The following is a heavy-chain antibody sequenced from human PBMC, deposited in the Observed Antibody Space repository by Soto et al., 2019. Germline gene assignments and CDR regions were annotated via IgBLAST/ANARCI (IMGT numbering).Heavy chain of an antibody. D-gene: IGHD5-18*01. Sequence: GALKISCKGYGYSFTSYWIGWVRQMPGKGLEWMGIIYPGDSDTRYSPSFQGQVTISADKSISTAYLQWSSLKASDTAMYYCARAVDTAMVTPFDYWGQGTLVTGSS. V-gene: IGHV5-51*01. CDR3: ARAVDTAMVTPFDY. J-gene: IGHJ4*02. CDR1: GYSFTSYW. CDR2: IYPGDSDT.